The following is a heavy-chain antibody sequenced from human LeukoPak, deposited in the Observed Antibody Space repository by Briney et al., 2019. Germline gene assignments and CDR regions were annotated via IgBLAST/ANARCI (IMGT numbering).Heavy chain of an antibody. V-gene: IGHV1-2*02. CDR2: INPNSGGT. J-gene: IGHJ1*01. Sequence: ASLKASCKASGYTFTGYYMHWVRQAPGQGLEWMGWINPNSGGTNYAQKFQGRVTMTRDTSISTAYMELSRLRSDDTAVYYCARDRDDSSGYLYFQHWGQGTLVTVSS. CDR3: ARDRDDSSGYLYFQH. D-gene: IGHD3-22*01. CDR1: GYTFTGYY.